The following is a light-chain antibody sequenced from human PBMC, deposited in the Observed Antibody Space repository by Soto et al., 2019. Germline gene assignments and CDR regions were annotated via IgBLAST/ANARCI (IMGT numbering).Light chain of an antibody. V-gene: IGKV3-15*01. J-gene: IGKJ5*01. CDR3: QQYNNWPPIT. CDR2: DTS. CDR1: QSVSIK. Sequence: EMVITQSPGTLSVSPGERVTLSCSASQSVSIKLAWYQQKPGQAPRLLIYDTSTRATGIPARFSGSGSGTEFTLTISSLQSEDFAVYYCQQYNNWPPITFGQGTRLEIK.